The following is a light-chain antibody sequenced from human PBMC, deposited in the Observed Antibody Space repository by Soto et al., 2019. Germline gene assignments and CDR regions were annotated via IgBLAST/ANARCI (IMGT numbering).Light chain of an antibody. Sequence: DIQMTQSPSSLSASVGDRVTITCQASQHISNYLNWYQKKPGEAPVLLIYDASNLQTGVPSRFSGIGSGTDFTFTITSPQPEDIGTYYCQQYDNLPLTFGGGTKVEFK. V-gene: IGKV1-33*01. CDR1: QHISNY. CDR2: DAS. CDR3: QQYDNLPLT. J-gene: IGKJ4*01.